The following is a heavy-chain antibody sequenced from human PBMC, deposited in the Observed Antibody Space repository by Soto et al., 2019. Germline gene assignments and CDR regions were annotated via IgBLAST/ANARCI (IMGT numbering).Heavy chain of an antibody. V-gene: IGHV4-59*01. Sequence: SETLSLTCIISGDSTSNYYWSWIRQSPGKGLEWIGYISYSGNTNYNPSLMSPVNISVDASKDQLSLKVASVTAAETAMYYCACLRGKRGSPIDYWGQGTQVTVSS. J-gene: IGHJ4*02. CDR2: ISYSGNT. CDR3: ACLRGKRGSPIDY. CDR1: GDSTSNYY. D-gene: IGHD2-15*01.